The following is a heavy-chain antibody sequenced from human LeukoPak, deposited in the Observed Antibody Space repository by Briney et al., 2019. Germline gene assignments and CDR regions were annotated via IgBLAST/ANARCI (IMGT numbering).Heavy chain of an antibody. V-gene: IGHV3-48*03. CDR3: ARGELTGYFDY. CDR2: ISSSGSTI. CDR1: GFTFSSYE. Sequence: GGSLRLSRAASGFTFSSYEMNWVRQAPGKGLEWVSYISSSGSTIYYADSVKGRFTISRDNAKNSLYLQMNSLRAEDTAVYYCARGELTGYFDYWAQGTLVTVSS. D-gene: IGHD7-27*01. J-gene: IGHJ4*02.